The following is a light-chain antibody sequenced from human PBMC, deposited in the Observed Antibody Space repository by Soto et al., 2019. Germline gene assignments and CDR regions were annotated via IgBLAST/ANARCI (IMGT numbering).Light chain of an antibody. CDR3: QQYNNWTFT. V-gene: IGKV3-15*01. J-gene: IGKJ3*01. CDR1: QSVSSN. Sequence: EIVMTQSPATLSVSPGERATLSCRASQSVSSNLAWYQQKPGQAPRLLIYGASTRATGIPARFSGSGSGTEFTLTISSLQSKDFAIYYCQQYNNWTFTFGPGTKVHI. CDR2: GAS.